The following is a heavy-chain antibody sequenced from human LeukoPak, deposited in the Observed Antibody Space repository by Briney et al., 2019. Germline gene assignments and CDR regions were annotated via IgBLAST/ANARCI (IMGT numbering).Heavy chain of an antibody. CDR1: GGSFSGYY. Sequence: PSETLSLTCAVYGGSFSGYYWSWIRQPPGMGLEWIGEINHSGSTNYNPSLKSRVTISVDTSKNQFSLKLSSVTAADTAVYYCARGSLDYYDSSGYYLFDYWGQGTLVTVSS. CDR3: ARGSLDYYDSSGYYLFDY. D-gene: IGHD3-22*01. CDR2: INHSGST. V-gene: IGHV4-34*01. J-gene: IGHJ4*02.